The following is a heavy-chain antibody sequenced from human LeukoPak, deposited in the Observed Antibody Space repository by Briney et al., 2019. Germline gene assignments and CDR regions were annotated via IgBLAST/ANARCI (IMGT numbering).Heavy chain of an antibody. CDR3: ARDVHGALDF. CDR2: IRGDAGDK. J-gene: IGHJ4*02. V-gene: IGHV3-7*01. Sequence: GGSLRLSCAASGCTFSRYWMAWVRQAPGKGLEWVANIRGDAGDKGYADSVRDRFTISRDNGKNSLYLQMNSLTAEDTAVYYCARDVHGALDFWGQGTLVVVSS. CDR1: GCTFSRYW. D-gene: IGHD4/OR15-4a*01.